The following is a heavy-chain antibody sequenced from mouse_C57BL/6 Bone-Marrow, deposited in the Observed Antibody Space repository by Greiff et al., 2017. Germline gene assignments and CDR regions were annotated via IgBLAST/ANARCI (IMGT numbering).Heavy chain of an antibody. CDR1: GYTFTSYW. CDR2: IDPSDSYT. CDR3: ARDWDGVDY. V-gene: IGHV1-69*01. Sequence: VQLQQSGAELVMPGASVKLSCKASGYTFTSYWMHWVKQRPGHGLEWIGEIDPSDSYTNYNQKFKGKSTLTVDKSSSTAYMQLSSLTSEDSAVYYCARDWDGVDYWGQGTTLTVSS. D-gene: IGHD4-1*01. J-gene: IGHJ2*01.